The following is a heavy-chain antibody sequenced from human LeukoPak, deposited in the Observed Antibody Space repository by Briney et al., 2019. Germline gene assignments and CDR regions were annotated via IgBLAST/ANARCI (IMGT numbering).Heavy chain of an antibody. Sequence: PGGSLRLSCAASGFTFSSYAMSWVRQAPGKGLEWVSAISGSGGSTYYADSVKGRFTISRDNSKNTLYLQMNSLRAEDTAVYYCAKGYSYGSDYYYGMDVWGQGTTVTVSS. V-gene: IGHV3-23*01. J-gene: IGHJ6*02. CDR2: ISGSGGST. CDR3: AKGYSYGSDYYYGMDV. CDR1: GFTFSSYA. D-gene: IGHD5-18*01.